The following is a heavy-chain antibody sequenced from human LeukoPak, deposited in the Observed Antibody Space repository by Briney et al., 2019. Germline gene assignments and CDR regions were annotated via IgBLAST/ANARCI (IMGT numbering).Heavy chain of an antibody. V-gene: IGHV3-64*01. CDR2: ISSNGGST. D-gene: IGHD3-10*01. Sequence: SGGSLRLSCAASGFTFSSYAMHWVRQAPGKGLEYVSAISSNGGSTYYANSVKGRFTISRDNSKNTLYLQMGSLRAEDMAVYYCARGNIMVRGVIVVIAAFDIWGQGTMVTVSS. J-gene: IGHJ3*02. CDR3: ARGNIMVRGVIVVIAAFDI. CDR1: GFTFSSYA.